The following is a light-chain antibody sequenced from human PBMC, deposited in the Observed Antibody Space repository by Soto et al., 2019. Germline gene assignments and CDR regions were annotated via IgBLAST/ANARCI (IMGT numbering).Light chain of an antibody. CDR1: HSVSRW. J-gene: IGKJ5*01. CDR3: QQYNSYPIT. V-gene: IGKV1-5*01. CDR2: DAT. Sequence: DIQVTQSPATLSASVGDRVTITCRASHSVSRWLAWYRQKPGRAPKLLIYDATSLEGGVPSRFSGSGSGTEFTLTISSLQPDDSATYYCQQYNSYPITFGQGTRLEIK.